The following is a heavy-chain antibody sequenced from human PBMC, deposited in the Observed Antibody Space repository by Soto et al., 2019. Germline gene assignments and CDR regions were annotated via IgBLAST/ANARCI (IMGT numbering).Heavy chain of an antibody. CDR2: IYYSGST. CDR3: ARDTFGHCGGVDCYDWSDP. Sequence: SETLSLTCTVSGGSISSYYWSWIRQPPGKGLEWIGYIYYSGSTKHNPSLESRVTISVDTSKNQFSLKLSSVTAADTAVYYCARDTFGHCGGVDCYDWSDPWGQGTLVTVSS. V-gene: IGHV4-59*01. D-gene: IGHD2-21*02. J-gene: IGHJ5*02. CDR1: GGSISSYY.